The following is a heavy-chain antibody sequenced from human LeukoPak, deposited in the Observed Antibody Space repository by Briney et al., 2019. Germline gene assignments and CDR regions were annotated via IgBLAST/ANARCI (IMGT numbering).Heavy chain of an antibody. CDR3: ARLRYYDILTGYYYFDY. D-gene: IGHD3-9*01. Sequence: PGGSLRLSCAASGFTFSTYWMNWVRQAPGKGLEWVANIKQDGSEKYYADSVKGRFTISRDNAKNTLYLQMNSLRVEDTAVYYCARLRYYDILTGYYYFDYWGQGTLVTVSS. V-gene: IGHV3-7*02. CDR1: GFTFSTYW. CDR2: IKQDGSEK. J-gene: IGHJ4*02.